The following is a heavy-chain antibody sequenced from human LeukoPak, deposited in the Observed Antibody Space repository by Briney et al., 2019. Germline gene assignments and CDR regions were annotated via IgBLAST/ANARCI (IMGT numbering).Heavy chain of an antibody. CDR3: ARACGGDCYGAFDI. CDR1: GFTVSSNY. V-gene: IGHV3-53*01. D-gene: IGHD2-21*02. J-gene: IGHJ3*02. Sequence: GGSLRLSCAASGFTVSSNYMSWVRQAPGKGLEWVSVIYSGGSTYYADSVKGQFTISRDNSKNTLYLQMNSLRAEDTAVYYCARACGGDCYGAFDIWGQGTMVTVSS. CDR2: IYSGGST.